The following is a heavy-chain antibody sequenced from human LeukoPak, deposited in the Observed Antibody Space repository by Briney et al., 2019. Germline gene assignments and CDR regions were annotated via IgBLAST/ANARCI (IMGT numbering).Heavy chain of an antibody. J-gene: IGHJ4*02. CDR1: GFTFSSYT. D-gene: IGHD3-3*01. V-gene: IGHV3-21*01. Sequence: GGSLRLSCAASGFTFSSYTMNWVRQAPGRGLEWVSSISSSGSYMFYADSVKGRFTISRDNSKNTLYLQMNSLRAEDTAVYYCARVVLYYDFWSAYFHDWGQGTLVTVSS. CDR2: ISSSGSYM. CDR3: ARVVLYYDFWSAYFHD.